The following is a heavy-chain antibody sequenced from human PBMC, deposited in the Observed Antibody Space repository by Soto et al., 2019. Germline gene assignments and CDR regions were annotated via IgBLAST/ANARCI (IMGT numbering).Heavy chain of an antibody. J-gene: IGHJ6*02. CDR3: ARGTPRYYDFWSGYYNPYYYGMDV. Sequence: PSETLSLTCTVSGGSVSSGSYYWSWIRQPPGKGLEWIGYIYYSGSTNYNPSLKSRVTISVDTSKNQFSLKLSSVTAADTAVYYCARGTPRYYDFWSGYYNPYYYGMDVWGQGTTVTVSS. D-gene: IGHD3-3*01. CDR1: GGSVSSGSYY. V-gene: IGHV4-61*01. CDR2: IYYSGST.